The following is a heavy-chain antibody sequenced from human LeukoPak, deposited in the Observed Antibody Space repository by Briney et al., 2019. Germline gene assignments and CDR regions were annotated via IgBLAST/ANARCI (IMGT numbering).Heavy chain of an antibody. CDR1: GGSFSGYY. CDR3: ARGPIAVAEPDY. V-gene: IGHV4-34*01. CDR2: INHSGST. J-gene: IGHJ4*02. Sequence: SEALSLTCAVYGGSFSGYYWSWIRQPPGKGLEWIGEINHSGSTNYNPSPKSRVTISVDTSKNQFSLKLSSVTAADTAVYYCARGPIAVAEPDYWGQGTLVTVSS. D-gene: IGHD6-19*01.